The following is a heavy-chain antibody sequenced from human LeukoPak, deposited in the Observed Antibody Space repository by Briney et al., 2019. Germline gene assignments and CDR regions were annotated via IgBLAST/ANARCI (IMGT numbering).Heavy chain of an antibody. V-gene: IGHV4-59*06. J-gene: IGHJ6*02. CDR2: IYYSGST. Sequence: SAPLSLPCTVSGGSISSYYWSWIRQHPGKGLEWMGYIYYSGSTYYNPSLKSRVTISVDTSKNQFSLKLSSVTAADTAVYYCARDGRTIFGAYGMDVWGQGTTVTVSS. CDR3: ARDGRTIFGAYGMDV. CDR1: GGSISSYY. D-gene: IGHD3-3*01.